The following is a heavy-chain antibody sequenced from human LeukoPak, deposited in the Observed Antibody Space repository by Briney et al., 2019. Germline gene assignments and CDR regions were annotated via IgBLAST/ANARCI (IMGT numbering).Heavy chain of an antibody. CDR2: VSHDASNR. Sequence: GRSLRLSCAASGFTFSDYAMHWVRQAPGKGLEWVAIVSHDASNRYYADSVKGRFTISRDNSKKTLYLQMISLRVEDTALYYCARDSREFWSGYNYFDHWGQGTLVTVSS. D-gene: IGHD3-3*01. CDR3: ARDSREFWSGYNYFDH. J-gene: IGHJ4*02. CDR1: GFTFSDYA. V-gene: IGHV3-30-3*01.